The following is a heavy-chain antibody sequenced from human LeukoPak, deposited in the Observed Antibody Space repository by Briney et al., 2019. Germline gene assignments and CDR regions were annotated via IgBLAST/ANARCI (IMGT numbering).Heavy chain of an antibody. V-gene: IGHV4-34*01. CDR1: GGSFSGYY. J-gene: IGHJ4*02. CDR2: IHYSGST. D-gene: IGHD2-21*02. CDR3: ARYVVVTAYFDY. Sequence: SETLSLTCAVYGGSFSGYYWSWIRQPPGKGLEWIGSIHYSGSTNYNPSLKSRVTISVDTSKNQFSLKLSSVTAADTAVYYCARYVVVTAYFDYWGQGTLVTVSS.